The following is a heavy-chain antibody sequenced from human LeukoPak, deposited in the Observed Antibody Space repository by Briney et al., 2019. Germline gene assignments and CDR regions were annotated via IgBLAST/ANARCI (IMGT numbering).Heavy chain of an antibody. V-gene: IGHV3-23*01. CDR1: GFTFSTHD. D-gene: IGHD2-2*01. CDR2: SRGTGDKT. J-gene: IGHJ4*02. CDR3: ARVPNLYYFDY. Sequence: GGSLRLSCATSGFTFSTHDMGWVRQAPGKGLEWVSTSRGTGDKTYYADSVKGRFIISRHNSKNTLYLQMNSLRAEDTAVYYCARVPNLYYFDYWGQGTLVTVSS.